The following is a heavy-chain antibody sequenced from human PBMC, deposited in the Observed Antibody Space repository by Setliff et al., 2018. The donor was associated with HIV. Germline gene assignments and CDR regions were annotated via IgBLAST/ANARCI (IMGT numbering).Heavy chain of an antibody. CDR1: GGSISNYY. J-gene: IGHJ4*02. V-gene: IGHV4-4*08. CDR2: IYSSGTT. CDR3: ARHYYTDPFDY. D-gene: IGHD3-22*01. Sequence: SETLSLTCTVSGGSISNYYWSWIRQPPGKGLEWIGYIYSSGTTDYNPSLKSRVTMSVDTSNSHFSLKLASVTAADTVVYYCARHYYTDPFDYWGQGTLVTVSS.